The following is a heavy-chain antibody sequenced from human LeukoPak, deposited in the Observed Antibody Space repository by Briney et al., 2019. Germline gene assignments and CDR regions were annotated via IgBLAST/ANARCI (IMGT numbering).Heavy chain of an antibody. V-gene: IGHV1-8*03. J-gene: IGHJ6*03. D-gene: IGHD6-13*01. Sequence: GASVKVSCKASGYTFTSYDINWVRQATGQGLEWMGWMNPNSGNTGYAQKFQGRVTITRNTSISTAYMELSSLRSEDTAVYYCARSNPNIAAAVYYYYYYVDVWGKGTTVTVSS. CDR2: MNPNSGNT. CDR3: ARSNPNIAAAVYYYYYYVDV. CDR1: GYTFTSYD.